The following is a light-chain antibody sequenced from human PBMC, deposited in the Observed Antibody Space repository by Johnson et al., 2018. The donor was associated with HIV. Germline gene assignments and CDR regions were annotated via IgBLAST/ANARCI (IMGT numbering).Light chain of an antibody. CDR2: DNT. Sequence: QSVLSQPASVSAASGQKVNISCSGSNSNIGSYYVSWYQHLPGTAPKLLIYDNTKRPSGIPDRFSGSKSDTSATLGITGLQTGDEADYFCGTWDNRLSAYVFATGTKVTVL. V-gene: IGLV1-51*01. CDR3: GTWDNRLSAYV. CDR1: NSNIGSYY. J-gene: IGLJ1*01.